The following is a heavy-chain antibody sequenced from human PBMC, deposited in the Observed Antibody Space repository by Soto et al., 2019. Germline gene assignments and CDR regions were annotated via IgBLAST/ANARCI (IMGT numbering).Heavy chain of an antibody. D-gene: IGHD3-22*01. CDR1: GYTFTSYA. CDR2: INAGNGNT. Sequence: QVQLVQSGAEVKKPGASVKVSCKASGYTFTSYAMHWVRQAPGQRLEWMGWINAGNGNTKYSQKFQGRVTITRDTSASTAYMELSSLRSEDTAVYYCARSATYYYDSSGYYEEGYFDYWGQGTLVTVSS. J-gene: IGHJ4*02. CDR3: ARSATYYYDSSGYYEEGYFDY. V-gene: IGHV1-3*01.